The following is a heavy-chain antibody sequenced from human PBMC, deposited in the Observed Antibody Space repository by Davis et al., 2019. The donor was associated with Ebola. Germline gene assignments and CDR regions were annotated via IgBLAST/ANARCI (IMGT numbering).Heavy chain of an antibody. CDR1: GFTFSSYW. Sequence: PGGSLRLSCAASGFTFSSYWMHWVRQAPGKGLVWVSRIKSDGSSTSYADSVKGRFTISRDNAKNTLYLQMNSLRAEDTAVYYCASRKTGTTPSGWFDPWGQGTLVTVSS. D-gene: IGHD1-7*01. V-gene: IGHV3-74*01. J-gene: IGHJ5*02. CDR3: ASRKTGTTPSGWFDP. CDR2: IKSDGSST.